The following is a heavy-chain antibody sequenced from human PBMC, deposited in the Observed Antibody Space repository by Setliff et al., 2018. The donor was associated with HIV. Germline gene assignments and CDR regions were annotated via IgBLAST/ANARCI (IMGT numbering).Heavy chain of an antibody. Sequence: SVKVSCKASGGTFRKYSISWVRQAPGQGLEWVGGIIPMFGSTTYAQKFYGRVTITADESTDTVEMELTSLTSEDTAMYYCARDDHYYDSGSFYSDWYFDLWGRGTLVTVSS. CDR2: IIPMFGST. CDR1: GGTFRKYS. D-gene: IGHD3-10*01. CDR3: ARDDHYYDSGSFYSDWYFDL. J-gene: IGHJ2*01. V-gene: IGHV1-69*13.